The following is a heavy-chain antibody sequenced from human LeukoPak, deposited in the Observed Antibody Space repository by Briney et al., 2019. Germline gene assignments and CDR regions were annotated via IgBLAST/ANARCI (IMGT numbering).Heavy chain of an antibody. J-gene: IGHJ4*02. Sequence: SETLSLTCAVSGGSISSSNWWSWVRQPPGKGLEWIGEIYHSGSTNYNPSLKSRVTISVDKSKNQFSLKLSSVTAADTAVYYCAREENSYYGSGSLDYWGQGTLVTVSS. CDR1: GGSISSSNW. D-gene: IGHD3-10*01. CDR3: AREENSYYGSGSLDY. V-gene: IGHV4-4*02. CDR2: IYHSGST.